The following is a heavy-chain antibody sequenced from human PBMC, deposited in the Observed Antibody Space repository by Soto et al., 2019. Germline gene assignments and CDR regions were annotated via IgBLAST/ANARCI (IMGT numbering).Heavy chain of an antibody. Sequence: SETLSLTCTVTGDSISSGGYYWRWIRQPPGKGLEWIGISYYSGNSYYKPSLRSRVTISIDTSKDQFSLKLKSVAAAETALYFCARQRTSVVTQAYFDVWGPGSLVTVSS. D-gene: IGHD2-21*02. J-gene: IGHJ4*02. V-gene: IGHV4-39*01. CDR1: GDSISSGGYY. CDR3: ARQRTSVVTQAYFDV. CDR2: SYYSGNS.